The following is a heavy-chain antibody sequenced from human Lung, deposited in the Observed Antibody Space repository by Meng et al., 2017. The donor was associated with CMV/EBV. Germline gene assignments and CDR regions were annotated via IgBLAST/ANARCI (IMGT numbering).Heavy chain of an antibody. CDR2: TYYRSKWYN. V-gene: IGHV6-1*01. CDR3: ARVYSSSSPWFDP. Sequence: GDSVSSNSAAWNWIRQSPSRGLEWLGRTYYRSKWYNDYAVSVKSRITLNPDTSKNQFSLQLNSVTPEDTAVYYCARVYSSSSPWFDPWGQGTLVTVSS. J-gene: IGHJ5*02. CDR1: GDSVSSNSAA. D-gene: IGHD6-6*01.